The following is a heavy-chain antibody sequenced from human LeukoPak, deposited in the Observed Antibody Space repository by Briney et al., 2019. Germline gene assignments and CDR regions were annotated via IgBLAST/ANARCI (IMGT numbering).Heavy chain of an antibody. Sequence: PGGSLRLSCAASGFTFSSYWMSWVRQAPGKGLEWVANIKQDGSEKYYVDSVKGRFTISRDNAKNSLYLQMNSLRAEDTAVYYCAREIATFGVVSNDYWGQGTLVTVSS. V-gene: IGHV3-7*01. J-gene: IGHJ4*02. CDR2: IKQDGSEK. CDR1: GFTFSSYW. D-gene: IGHD3-3*01. CDR3: AREIATFGVVSNDY.